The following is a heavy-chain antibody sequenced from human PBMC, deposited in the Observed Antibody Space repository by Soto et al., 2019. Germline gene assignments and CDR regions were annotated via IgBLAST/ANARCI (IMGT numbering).Heavy chain of an antibody. V-gene: IGHV4-4*02. CDR2: IYHGGTT. Sequence: QVQLQESGPGLVMPSGTLSLTCAVSGASISSNDWWNWVRQPPGKGLEWIGEIYHGGTTIYNPSLNSRVSISIDESKNHFSLKLTSVTAADTAVYYCARDFKAPKDAWAFDYWDQGILVTVSS. CDR3: ARDFKAPKDAWAFDY. D-gene: IGHD3-16*01. CDR1: GASISSNDW. J-gene: IGHJ4*02.